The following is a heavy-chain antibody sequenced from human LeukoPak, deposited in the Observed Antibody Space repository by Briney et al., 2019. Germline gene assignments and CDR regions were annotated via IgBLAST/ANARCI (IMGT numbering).Heavy chain of an antibody. V-gene: IGHV1-24*01. Sequence: ASVKVSCKVSGYTLTELSMHWVRQAPGKGLEWMGGFDPEDGETIYAQKFQGRVTMTEDTSTDTAYMELSSLRSDDTAVYYCARGMGVLVPAATWFDPWGQGTLVTVSS. J-gene: IGHJ5*02. CDR2: FDPEDGET. CDR3: ARGMGVLVPAATWFDP. D-gene: IGHD2-2*01. CDR1: GYTLTELS.